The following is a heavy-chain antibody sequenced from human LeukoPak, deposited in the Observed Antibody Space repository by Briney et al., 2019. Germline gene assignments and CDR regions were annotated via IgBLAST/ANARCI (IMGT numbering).Heavy chain of an antibody. D-gene: IGHD6-19*01. Sequence: GGSLRLSCAASGFTFSSYGMHWVRQAPGKGLEWVAVISYDGSNKYYADSVKGRFTISRDNSKNTLYLQMNSPRAEDTAVYYCAKLRYSSGWYEPPDAFDIWGQGTMVTVSS. CDR2: ISYDGSNK. CDR1: GFTFSSYG. V-gene: IGHV3-30*18. CDR3: AKLRYSSGWYEPPDAFDI. J-gene: IGHJ3*02.